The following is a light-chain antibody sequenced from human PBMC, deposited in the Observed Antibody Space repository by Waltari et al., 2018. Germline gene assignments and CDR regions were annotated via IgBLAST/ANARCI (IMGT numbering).Light chain of an antibody. Sequence: SYVVTQPPSVSVAPEKTARITCGGNNIGSKSVHWYQQKPGQAPVLVIYYDRDRPSGIPRRFSGSNAGNPATLTITRVEAGDEADYYCQVWLSSSDHPVFGGGTKLTVL. J-gene: IGLJ2*01. CDR2: YDR. CDR1: NIGSKS. V-gene: IGLV3-21*04. CDR3: QVWLSSSDHPV.